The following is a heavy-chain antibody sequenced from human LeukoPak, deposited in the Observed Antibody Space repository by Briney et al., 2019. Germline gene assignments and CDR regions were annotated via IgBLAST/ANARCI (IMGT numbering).Heavy chain of an antibody. V-gene: IGHV4-59*01. CDR1: GGPISSYY. Sequence: SETLSLTCTVSGGPISSYYWSWIRQPPGKGLEWIGYIYYSGSTNYNPSLKSRVTISVDTSKNQFSLKLSSVTAADTAVYYCARESGDSSTWYAWFDPWGQGTLVTVSS. CDR2: IYYSGST. J-gene: IGHJ5*02. D-gene: IGHD6-13*01. CDR3: ARESGDSSTWYAWFDP.